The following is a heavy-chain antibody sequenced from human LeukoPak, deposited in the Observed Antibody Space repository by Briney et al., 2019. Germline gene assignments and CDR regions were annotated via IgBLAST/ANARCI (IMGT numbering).Heavy chain of an antibody. CDR3: AREGEAAAAHFDY. CDR1: GGSISSYY. Sequence: PSETLSLTCTVSGGSISSYYWSWIRQPPGKGPEWIGYFYYSGSTNYNPSLKSRVTISVDTSKNQFSLKLSSVTAADTAVYYCAREGEAAAAHFDYWGQGTLVTVSS. V-gene: IGHV4-59*01. J-gene: IGHJ4*02. D-gene: IGHD6-13*01. CDR2: FYYSGST.